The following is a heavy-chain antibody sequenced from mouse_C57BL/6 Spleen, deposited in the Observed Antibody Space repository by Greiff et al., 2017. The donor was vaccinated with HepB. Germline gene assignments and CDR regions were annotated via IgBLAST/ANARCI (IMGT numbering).Heavy chain of an antibody. CDR2: ISNLAYSI. D-gene: IGHD1-1*01. CDR1: GFTFSDYG. J-gene: IGHJ1*03. V-gene: IGHV5-15*01. CDR3: ARTITTVVATRYFDV. Sequence: EVKLVESGGGLVQPGGSLKLSCAASGFTFSDYGMAWVRQAPRKGPEWVAFISNLAYSIYYADTVTGRFTISRENAKNTLYLEMSSLRSEDTAMYYCARTITTVVATRYFDVWGTGTTVTVSS.